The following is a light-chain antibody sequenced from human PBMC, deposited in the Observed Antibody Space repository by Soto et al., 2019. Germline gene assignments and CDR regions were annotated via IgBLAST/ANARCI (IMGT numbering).Light chain of an antibody. Sequence: EIVLTQSPGTLSLSLEERATLSCRASQSVSSDYVAWYRQKPGQVPTVLIYRASTRATGIPDRFSGSGSGTDFTLTISRVEPEDFAVYYCQQYGSSPLTFGGGTRVEIK. CDR1: QSVSSDY. CDR3: QQYGSSPLT. V-gene: IGKV3-20*01. CDR2: RAS. J-gene: IGKJ4*01.